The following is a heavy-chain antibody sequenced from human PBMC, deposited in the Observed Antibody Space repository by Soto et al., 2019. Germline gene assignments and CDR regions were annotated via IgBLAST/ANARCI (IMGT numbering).Heavy chain of an antibody. CDR2: IIPILGIA. J-gene: IGHJ4*02. Sequence: GASLKVSCKASGGTFSSYTISWVRQAPGQGLEWMGRIIPILGIANYAQKFQGRVTITADKSTSTAYMELSSLRSEDTAVYYCGTKGSDYAFDYWGQGTLVTVSS. CDR1: GGTFSSYT. D-gene: IGHD4-17*01. V-gene: IGHV1-69*02. CDR3: GTKGSDYAFDY.